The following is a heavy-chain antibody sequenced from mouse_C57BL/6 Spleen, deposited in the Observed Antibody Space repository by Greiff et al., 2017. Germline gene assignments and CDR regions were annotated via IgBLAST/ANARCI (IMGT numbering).Heavy chain of an antibody. V-gene: IGHV14-4*01. CDR3: TTSGYGSSYKYFDV. Sequence: VQLQQSGAELVRPGASVKLSCTASGFNIKDDYMHWVKQRPEQGLEWIGWIDPENGDTEYAPKFQGKATITADTSSNTAYLQLSSLTSEDTAVYYCTTSGYGSSYKYFDVWGTGTTVTVSS. J-gene: IGHJ1*03. CDR2: IDPENGDT. CDR1: GFNIKDDY. D-gene: IGHD1-1*01.